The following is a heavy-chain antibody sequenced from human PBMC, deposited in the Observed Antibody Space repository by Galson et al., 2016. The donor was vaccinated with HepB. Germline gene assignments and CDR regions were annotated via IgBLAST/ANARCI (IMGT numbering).Heavy chain of an antibody. J-gene: IGHJ4*02. CDR1: GFTFSSYW. CDR2: ISYDGLNK. V-gene: IGHV3-30*03. Sequence: SLRLSCAASGFTFSSYWMSWVRQAPGKGLEWLTFISYDGLNKFYADSVKGRFTISRDNSKTTLYLQMNTLRPEDTAVYYCARNGSGNYYHFDYWGQGTLVTVSS. CDR3: ARNGSGNYYHFDY. D-gene: IGHD1-26*01.